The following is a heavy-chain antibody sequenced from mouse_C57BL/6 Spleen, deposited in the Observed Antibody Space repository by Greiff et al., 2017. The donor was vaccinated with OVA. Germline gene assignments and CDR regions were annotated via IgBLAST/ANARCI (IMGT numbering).Heavy chain of an antibody. CDR3: AKDLYAMDY. CDR1: GYTFTDYY. CDR2: IYPGSGNT. J-gene: IGHJ4*01. V-gene: IGHV1-76*01. Sequence: LVESGAELVRPGASVKLSCKASGYTFTDYYINWVKQRPGQGLEWIARIYPGSGNTYYNEKFKGKATLTAEKSSSTAYMQLSSLTSEDSAVYFCAKDLYAMDYWGQGTSVTVSS.